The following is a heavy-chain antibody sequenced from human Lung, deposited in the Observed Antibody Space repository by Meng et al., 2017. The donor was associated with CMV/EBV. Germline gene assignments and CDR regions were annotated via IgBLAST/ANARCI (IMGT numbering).Heavy chain of an antibody. D-gene: IGHD5-24*01. Sequence: GESXKISCAASGFTFTNYWMTWVRQAPGKGLEWVANIKQDGNGKLYVDSVRGRFTISRDNAENLVFLQMNSLRPDDTAVYYCARHVRYMFDYWGQGPLVTVSS. J-gene: IGHJ4*02. V-gene: IGHV3-7*01. CDR1: GFTFTNYW. CDR2: IKQDGNGK. CDR3: ARHVRYMFDY.